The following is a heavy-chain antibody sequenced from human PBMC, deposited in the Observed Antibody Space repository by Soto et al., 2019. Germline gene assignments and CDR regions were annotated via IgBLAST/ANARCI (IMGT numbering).Heavy chain of an antibody. V-gene: IGHV1-2*04. CDR2: INPNSGGT. D-gene: IGHD4-4*01. Sequence: ASVKVSCKASGYTFTGYYMHWVRQAPGQGLEWMGWINPNSGGTNYAQKFQGWVTMTRDTSISTAYMELSSVTAADTAVYYCAAPPTSNGDYGMDVWGQGTTVTVSS. J-gene: IGHJ6*02. CDR3: AAPPTSNGDYGMDV. CDR1: GYTFTGYY.